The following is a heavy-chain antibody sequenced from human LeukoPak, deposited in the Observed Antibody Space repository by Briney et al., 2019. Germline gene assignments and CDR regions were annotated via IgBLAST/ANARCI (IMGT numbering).Heavy chain of an antibody. CDR3: ARDPLKRAFDI. V-gene: IGHV3-21*01. CDR1: GFTFSSYS. J-gene: IGHJ3*02. Sequence: GGSLRLSCAASGFTFSSYSMNWVRPAPGKGVEWVSSISSTSSYIYYADSVKGRFTISRDNAKNSLYLQMNSLRAEDTAVYYCARDPLKRAFDIWGQGTMVTVSS. CDR2: ISSTSSYI.